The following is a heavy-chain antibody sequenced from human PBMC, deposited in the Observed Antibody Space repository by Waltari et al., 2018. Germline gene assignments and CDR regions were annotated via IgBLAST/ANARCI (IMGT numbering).Heavy chain of an antibody. Sequence: EVQLVESGGGLIQPGGSLRLSCAASGFTVSSNYMSWVRPAPGKGLEWVSVIYSGGSTYYADSVKGRFTISRDNSKNTLYLQMNSLRAEDTAVYYCARESQMATIRYYGMDVWGQGTTVTVSS. V-gene: IGHV3-53*01. CDR3: ARESQMATIRYYGMDV. D-gene: IGHD5-12*01. CDR1: GFTVSSNY. J-gene: IGHJ6*02. CDR2: IYSGGST.